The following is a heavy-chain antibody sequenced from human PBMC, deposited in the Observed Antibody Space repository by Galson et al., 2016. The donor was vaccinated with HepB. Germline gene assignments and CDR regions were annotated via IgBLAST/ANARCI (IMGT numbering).Heavy chain of an antibody. Sequence: SLRLSCAASGFTFHAYWMSWVRQAPGKGLEWVANINQDGTEKYSVDSVKGRFTISRDNAKNSLYLQMNTLRAEDTAVYYCARDLHDTRRVTDAPGGPDFDYWGQGTLLTVSS. CDR2: INQDGTEK. CDR3: ARDLHDTRRVTDAPGGPDFDY. V-gene: IGHV3-7*03. J-gene: IGHJ4*02. CDR1: GFTFHAYW. D-gene: IGHD4-23*01.